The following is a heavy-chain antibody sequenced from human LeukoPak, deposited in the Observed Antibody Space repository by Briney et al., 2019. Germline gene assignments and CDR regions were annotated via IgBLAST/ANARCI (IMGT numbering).Heavy chain of an antibody. D-gene: IGHD3-10*01. CDR1: GFTFSNYA. Sequence: GKSLRLSCAASGFTFSNYAMHWVRQAPGKGLEWVSLISSGGTYEYYADSVKGRFTISRDNSKNTLYLQLNSLRAEDTAVYYCARDSTYYYDSGSSGPHYFENWGQGTLVTGSS. V-gene: IGHV3-30*01. J-gene: IGHJ4*02. CDR3: ARDSTYYYDSGSSGPHYFEN. CDR2: ISSGGTYE.